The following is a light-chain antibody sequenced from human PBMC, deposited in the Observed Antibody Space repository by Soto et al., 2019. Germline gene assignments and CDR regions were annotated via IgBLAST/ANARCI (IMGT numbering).Light chain of an antibody. Sequence: EIVMTQSPATLSVSPGERATLSCRASQSVGRNLAWYQQKPGQAPRLLIYGASTRATGIPARFSGSGSGTEFTLNISRLQSEDFAISSCQQYNHWPPLTFGGGTKVEIK. V-gene: IGKV3-15*01. CDR1: QSVGRN. CDR3: QQYNHWPPLT. J-gene: IGKJ4*01. CDR2: GAS.